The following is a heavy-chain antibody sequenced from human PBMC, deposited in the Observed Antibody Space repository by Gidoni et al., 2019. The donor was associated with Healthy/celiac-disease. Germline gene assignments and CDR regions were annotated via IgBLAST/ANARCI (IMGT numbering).Heavy chain of an antibody. CDR3: ASTVTTIGSYFRL. V-gene: IGHV3-30-3*01. Sequence: PGKGLEWVAVISYDGSNKYYAGSVKGRFTISRDNSKNTLYLQMNSLSAEDTSVYYCASTVTTIGSYFRLWGQGPLVPVSS. D-gene: IGHD4-17*01. J-gene: IGHJ1*01. CDR2: ISYDGSNK.